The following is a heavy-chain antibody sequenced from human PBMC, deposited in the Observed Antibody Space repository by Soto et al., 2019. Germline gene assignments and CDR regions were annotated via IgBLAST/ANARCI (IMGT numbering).Heavy chain of an antibody. D-gene: IGHD5-18*01. CDR1: GYTFTSYD. J-gene: IGHJ4*02. V-gene: IGHV1-8*01. CDR3: ARQSGGYRYGYEWGYYFEY. CDR2: MNPNSGNT. Sequence: ASVKVSCKASGYTFTSYDINWVRQATGQGLEWMGWMNPNSGNTGYAQKFQGRVTMTRNTSISTAYMELSSLRSEDTAVYYCARQSGGYRYGYEWGYYFEYWGQGTLVNVSS.